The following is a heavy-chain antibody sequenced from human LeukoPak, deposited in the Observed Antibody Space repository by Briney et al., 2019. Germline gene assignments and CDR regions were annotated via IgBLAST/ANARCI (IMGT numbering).Heavy chain of an antibody. CDR2: MNPNSGNT. J-gene: IGHJ3*02. D-gene: IGHD2-2*01. Sequence: ASVKVSCKASGYTFTSYDINWVRQATGQGLEWMGWMNPNSGNTGYAQKFQGRVTMTRNTSISTAYMELSSLRSEDTAVYYCARVRVPAAIAASDAFDIWGQGAMVTVSS. CDR3: ARVRVPAAIAASDAFDI. V-gene: IGHV1-8*01. CDR1: GYTFTSYD.